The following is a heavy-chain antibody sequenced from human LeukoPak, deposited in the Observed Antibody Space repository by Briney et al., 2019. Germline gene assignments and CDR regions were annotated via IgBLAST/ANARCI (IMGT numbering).Heavy chain of an antibody. CDR2: IYYSRST. V-gene: IGHV4-59*01. Sequence: PSETLSLTCTVSGGSISSYYWSWIRQPPGKGLEWIGYIYYSRSTNYNPSLKSRVTISVDTSKNQFSLKLSSVTAADTAVYYCARGVAYCGGDCYSRVRYNWFDPWGQGTLVTVSS. D-gene: IGHD2-21*02. CDR1: GGSISSYY. CDR3: ARGVAYCGGDCYSRVRYNWFDP. J-gene: IGHJ5*02.